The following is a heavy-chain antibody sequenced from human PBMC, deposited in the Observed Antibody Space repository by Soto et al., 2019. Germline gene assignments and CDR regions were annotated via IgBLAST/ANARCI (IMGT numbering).Heavy chain of an antibody. J-gene: IGHJ4*02. Sequence: GSLRLSCVASGFTFISSFMGWIRQAPGKGLEWVANINQDGGVTYYVDSVEGRFTISRDNTKDSLYLQMNSLRGEDTAIYYCARYYRGSGRYFFDYWGQGPLVTVSS. D-gene: IGHD6-19*01. CDR3: ARYYRGSGRYFFDY. CDR1: GFTFISSF. V-gene: IGHV3-7*03. CDR2: INQDGGVT.